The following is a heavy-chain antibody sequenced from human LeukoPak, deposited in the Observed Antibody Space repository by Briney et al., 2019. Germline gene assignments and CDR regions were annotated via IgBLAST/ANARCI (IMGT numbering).Heavy chain of an antibody. Sequence: GRSLRLSCAASGFTVSSNYMSWVRQAPGKGLEWVSVIYSGGSTYSADSVKGRFTISRDNSKNTLYLQMNSLRAEDTAVYYCARDSNYDTSGHYYWGQGTLVTVSS. CDR3: ARDSNYDTSGHYY. CDR2: IYSGGST. D-gene: IGHD3-22*01. V-gene: IGHV3-53*01. J-gene: IGHJ4*02. CDR1: GFTVSSNY.